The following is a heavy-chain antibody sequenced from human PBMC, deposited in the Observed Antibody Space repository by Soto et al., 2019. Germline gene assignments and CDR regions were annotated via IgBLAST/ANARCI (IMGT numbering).Heavy chain of an antibody. J-gene: IGHJ4*02. V-gene: IGHV1-18*01. CDR2: ISAYTGNT. CDR1: GYTFTNYG. CDR3: TRRYSSGWYPFDF. D-gene: IGHD6-19*01. Sequence: QVQLVQSGAEVKKPGASVKVSCKASGYTFTNYGISWVRQAPGQGLEWMGWISAYTGNTDYAQKLQGRVTMTTDTSTSTAYMEMRGLRFDDTAMYYCTRRYSSGWYPFDFWGQGTLVTVSS.